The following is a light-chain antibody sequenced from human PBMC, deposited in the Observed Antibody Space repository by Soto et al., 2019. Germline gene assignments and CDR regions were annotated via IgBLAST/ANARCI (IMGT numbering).Light chain of an antibody. V-gene: IGKV3-20*01. J-gene: IGKJ2*01. Sequence: ESVLTQSPGTLSLSPGERATLSCRASESVNNAFFAWYQQKPGQAPRLLIYGISNRAAGIPARFSGSGSGTDFTLTISRLEPEDFVVYFCQQYSTLPHTFGQGTKLEVK. CDR1: ESVNNAF. CDR2: GIS. CDR3: QQYSTLPHT.